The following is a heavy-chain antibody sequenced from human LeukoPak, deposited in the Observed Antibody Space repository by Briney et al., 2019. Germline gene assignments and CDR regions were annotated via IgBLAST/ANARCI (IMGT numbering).Heavy chain of an antibody. Sequence: GASVKVSCKASGYSFTGYYMHWVRQAPGQGLEWMGWINPDTDITNFAQKFQGRVTLTRDTSISTAYMELSRLRSDDTALYYCARENYGDGNYFDPWGQGTLVTVSP. CDR3: ARENYGDGNYFDP. CDR2: INPDTDIT. D-gene: IGHD4-17*01. CDR1: GYSFTGYY. J-gene: IGHJ5*02. V-gene: IGHV1-2*02.